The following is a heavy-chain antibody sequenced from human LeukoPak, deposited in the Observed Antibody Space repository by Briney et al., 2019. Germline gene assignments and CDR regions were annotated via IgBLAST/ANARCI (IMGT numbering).Heavy chain of an antibody. CDR1: GGSISSGGYY. D-gene: IGHD1-7*01. J-gene: IGHJ6*02. V-gene: IGHV4-31*03. Sequence: PSETLSLTCTVSGGSISSGGYYWSWIRQHPGTGLEWIGYIYYSGSTYYNPSLKSRVTISVDTSKNQFSLKLSSVTAADTAVYYCASRTTLDYYYGMDVWGQGTTVTVSS. CDR3: ASRTTLDYYYGMDV. CDR2: IYYSGST.